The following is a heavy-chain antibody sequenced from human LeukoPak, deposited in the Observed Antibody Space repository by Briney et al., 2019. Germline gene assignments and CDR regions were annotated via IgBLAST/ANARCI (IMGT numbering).Heavy chain of an antibody. CDR3: ARDGRYYYDSSGAFDI. CDR1: GGSISSGGYY. CDR2: IYYSGST. D-gene: IGHD3-22*01. V-gene: IGHV4-31*03. J-gene: IGHJ3*02. Sequence: PSETLSLTCTVSGGSISSGGYYWSWIRQHPGKGLEWIGYIYYSGSTYYNPSLKSRVTISVDTSKNQFSLKLSSVTAADTAVYYCARDGRYYYDSSGAFDIWGQGTMVTVSS.